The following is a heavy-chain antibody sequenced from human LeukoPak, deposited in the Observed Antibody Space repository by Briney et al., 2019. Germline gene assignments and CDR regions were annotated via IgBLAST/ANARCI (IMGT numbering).Heavy chain of an antibody. D-gene: IGHD1-26*01. Sequence: SVKVSCKASGGTSSSYAISWVRQAPGQGLEWMGGIIPIFGTANYAQKLQGRVTITADKSTSTAYMELSSLRSEDTAVYYCARPRIAGAYDAFDIWGQGTMVTVSS. CDR1: GGTSSSYA. J-gene: IGHJ3*02. CDR2: IIPIFGTA. CDR3: ARPRIAGAYDAFDI. V-gene: IGHV1-69*06.